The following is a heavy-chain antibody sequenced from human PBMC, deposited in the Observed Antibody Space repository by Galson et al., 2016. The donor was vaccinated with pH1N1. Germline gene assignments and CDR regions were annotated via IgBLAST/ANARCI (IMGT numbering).Heavy chain of an antibody. D-gene: IGHD3-22*01. J-gene: IGHJ6*02. CDR3: ARENLDSSGYSYSFYYGVDV. Sequence: ATLSLTCAVSGGSISSGNWWSWVRQPPGKGLEWIGEIYHSGSTYYNPSLKSRLTMSVDKSKNQFSLKLTSVTAADTAVYYCARENLDSSGYSYSFYYGVDVWGQGTTVTVSS. CDR2: IYHSGST. V-gene: IGHV4-4*02. CDR1: GGSISSGNW.